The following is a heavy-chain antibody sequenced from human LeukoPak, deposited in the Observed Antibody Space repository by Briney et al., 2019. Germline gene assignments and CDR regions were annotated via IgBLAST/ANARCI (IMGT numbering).Heavy chain of an antibody. Sequence: GGSLRLSCAASGFTFSSYGMHWVRQAPGKGLEWVAVIWYDGSNKYYADSVKGRFTISRDNSKNTLYPQMNSLRAEDTAVYYCAKVRDGYTRYYFDYWGQGTLVTVSS. V-gene: IGHV3-33*06. CDR1: GFTFSSYG. CDR2: IWYDGSNK. J-gene: IGHJ4*02. CDR3: AKVRDGYTRYYFDY. D-gene: IGHD5-24*01.